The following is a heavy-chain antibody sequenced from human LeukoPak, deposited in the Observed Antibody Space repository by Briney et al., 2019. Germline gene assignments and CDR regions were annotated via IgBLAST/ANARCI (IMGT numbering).Heavy chain of an antibody. Sequence: PSETLSLTCTVSGGSISSYYWSWIRQPPGKGLEWIGYIYYSGSTNYNPSLKSRVTISVDTSKNHFSLKLTSVTAADTAVYYCARHEYYGASDYWGQGTLVTVSS. J-gene: IGHJ4*02. CDR2: IYYSGST. CDR3: ARHEYYGASDY. D-gene: IGHD4-17*01. CDR1: GGSISSYY. V-gene: IGHV4-59*08.